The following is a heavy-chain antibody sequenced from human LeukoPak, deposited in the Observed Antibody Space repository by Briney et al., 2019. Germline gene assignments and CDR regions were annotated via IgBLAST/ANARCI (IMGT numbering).Heavy chain of an antibody. CDR3: AELGITMIGGV. J-gene: IGHJ6*04. CDR1: GFTFSSYS. D-gene: IGHD3-10*02. Sequence: PGGSPRLSCAASGFTFSSYSMNWVRKAQGKGLEWVSYISSSSSTIYYADSVKGRFTISRDNAKNSLYLQMNSLRAEDTAVYYCAELGITMIGGVWGKGTTVTISS. CDR2: ISSSSSTI. V-gene: IGHV3-48*04.